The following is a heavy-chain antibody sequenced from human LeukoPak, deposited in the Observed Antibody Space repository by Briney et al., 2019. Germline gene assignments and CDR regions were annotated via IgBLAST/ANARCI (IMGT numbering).Heavy chain of an antibody. D-gene: IGHD4-17*01. Sequence: GSLRLSCAASGFTFSSYAMSWIRQPPGKGLEWIGEINHSGSTNYNPSLKSRVTISVDTSKNQFSLKLSSVTAADTAVYYCASGTTVTRYYFDYWGQGTLVTVSS. CDR2: INHSGST. V-gene: IGHV4-34*01. J-gene: IGHJ4*02. CDR1: GFTFSSYA. CDR3: ASGTTVTRYYFDY.